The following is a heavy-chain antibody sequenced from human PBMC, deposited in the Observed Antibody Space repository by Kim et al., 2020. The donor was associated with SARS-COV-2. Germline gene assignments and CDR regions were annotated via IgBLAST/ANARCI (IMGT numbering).Heavy chain of an antibody. CDR2: ISSSSSYI. CDR3: ALNPYGSGRSFNY. Sequence: GGSLRLSCAASGFTFSSYSMNWVRQAPGKGLEWVSSISSSSSYIYYADSVKGRFTISRDNAKNSLYLQMNSLRAEDTAVYYCALNPYGSGRSFNYWGQGTLVTVSS. V-gene: IGHV3-21*04. CDR1: GFTFSSYS. D-gene: IGHD3-10*01. J-gene: IGHJ4*02.